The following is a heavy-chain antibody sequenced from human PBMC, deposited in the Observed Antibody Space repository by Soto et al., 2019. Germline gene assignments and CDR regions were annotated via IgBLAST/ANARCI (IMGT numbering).Heavy chain of an antibody. Sequence: GGSLRLSCAASGFSFSNYAMSWVRQAPGKGLEWVSAISSSGGSTYYADSVKGRFTISRDNSKNTLYLQMNSLRAEDTAVYYCARPPVRSGVVVINFDYWGQGTLVTVSS. CDR2: ISSSGGST. CDR3: ARPPVRSGVVVINFDY. J-gene: IGHJ4*02. V-gene: IGHV3-23*01. CDR1: GFSFSNYA. D-gene: IGHD3-22*01.